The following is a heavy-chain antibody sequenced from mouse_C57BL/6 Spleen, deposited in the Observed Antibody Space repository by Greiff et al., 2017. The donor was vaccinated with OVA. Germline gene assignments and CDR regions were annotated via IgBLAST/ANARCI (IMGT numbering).Heavy chain of an antibody. CDR3: ARAFGYYYAMDY. CDR1: GYTFTSYW. V-gene: IGHV1-53*01. J-gene: IGHJ4*01. CDR2: INPSNGGT. Sequence: QVQLKQPGTELVKPGASVKLSCKASGYTFTSYWMHWVKQRPGQGLEWIGNINPSNGGTNYNEKFKSKATLTVDKSSSTAYMQLSSLTSEDSAVYYCARAFGYYYAMDYWGQGTSVTVSS.